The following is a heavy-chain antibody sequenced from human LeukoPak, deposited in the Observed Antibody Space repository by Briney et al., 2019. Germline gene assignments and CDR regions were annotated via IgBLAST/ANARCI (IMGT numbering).Heavy chain of an antibody. CDR3: VRAPYYSGIEHYFDH. CDR1: EFTFSSYS. Sequence: PGGSLRLSCAASEFTFSSYSMNWVRQAPGKGLEWVANIKQDGSEKYLVDSVKGRFTISRDNAKGSLYLQMNGMRAEDTAVYYCVRAPYYSGIEHYFDHWGQGILVTVSS. CDR2: IKQDGSEK. V-gene: IGHV3-7*03. D-gene: IGHD3-22*01. J-gene: IGHJ4*02.